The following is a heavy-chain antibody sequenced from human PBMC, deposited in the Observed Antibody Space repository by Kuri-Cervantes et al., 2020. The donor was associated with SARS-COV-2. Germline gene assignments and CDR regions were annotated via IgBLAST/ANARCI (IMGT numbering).Heavy chain of an antibody. Sequence: SETLSLTCAVYGGSFSGYYWSWIRQPPGKGLEWIGEINHSGSTNYNPSLKSRVTISVDTSKNQFSLKLSSVTAADTAVYYCARDRSRAYYYGSSGFGAWGQGTLVTVSS. CDR3: ARDRSRAYYYGSSGFGA. CDR2: INHSGST. J-gene: IGHJ5*02. V-gene: IGHV4-34*01. CDR1: GGSFSGYY. D-gene: IGHD3-22*01.